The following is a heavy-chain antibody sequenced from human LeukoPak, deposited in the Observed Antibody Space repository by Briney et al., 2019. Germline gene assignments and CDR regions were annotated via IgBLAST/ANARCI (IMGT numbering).Heavy chain of an antibody. J-gene: IGHJ4*02. D-gene: IGHD1-1*01. CDR1: GASVSIGSFY. CDR2: IHSSGST. V-gene: IGHV4-39*01. CDR3: ARRGGNTWSVAY. Sequence: KPSETLSLTCTVSGASVSIGSFYWGWIRQPPGKGLEWIGNIHSSGSTSYNASLKSRVTISVDTSKNQFSLRLDSVTAADTAVHYCARRGGNTWSVAYWGQGTLVTVSS.